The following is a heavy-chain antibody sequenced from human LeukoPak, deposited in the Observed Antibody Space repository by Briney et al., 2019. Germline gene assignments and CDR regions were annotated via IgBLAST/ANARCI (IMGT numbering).Heavy chain of an antibody. J-gene: IGHJ4*02. CDR2: IYYSGST. D-gene: IGHD6-19*01. CDR1: GGSISSGGYS. Sequence: SQTLSLTCTVSGGSISSGGYSWSWIRQHPGKGLEWIGYIYYSGSTYYNLSLKSRVTISVDTSKNQFSLKLSSVTAADTAVYYCARGGSSGGRRWGQGTLVTVSS. V-gene: IGHV4-31*03. CDR3: ARGGSSGGRR.